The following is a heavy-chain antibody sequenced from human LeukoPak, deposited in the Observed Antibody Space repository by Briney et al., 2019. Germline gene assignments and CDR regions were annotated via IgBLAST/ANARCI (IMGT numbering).Heavy chain of an antibody. J-gene: IGHJ4*02. D-gene: IGHD2-2*01. CDR2: IYHSGST. V-gene: IGHV4-4*02. CDR3: ARDRTDCSSTSCRRAAFDY. CDR1: GGSISSSNW. Sequence: TSETLSLTCAVSGGSISSSNWWCWVRQPPGKGVGWIGEIYHSGSTNYNPSLKSRVTTSVDNSKNQFSLKLTSVTAADTAVYYCARDRTDCSSTSCRRAAFDYWGQGTLVTVSS.